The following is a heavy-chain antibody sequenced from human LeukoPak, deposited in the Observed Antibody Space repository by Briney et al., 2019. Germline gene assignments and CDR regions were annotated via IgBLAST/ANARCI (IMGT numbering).Heavy chain of an antibody. D-gene: IGHD5-18*01. V-gene: IGHV1-69*04. J-gene: IGHJ4*02. CDR3: AEGRIQFDY. CDR1: GGTFSSYA. CDR2: IIPILGIA. Sequence: VASVKVSCKASGGTFSSYAINWVRQAPGQGLEWMGRIIPILGIANYAQKFQGRVTITADKSTSTAYMDLSSLRSEDTAVYYCAEGRIQFDYWGQGTLVTVSS.